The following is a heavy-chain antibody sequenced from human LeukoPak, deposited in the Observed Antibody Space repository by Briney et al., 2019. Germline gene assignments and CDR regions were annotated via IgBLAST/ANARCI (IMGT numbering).Heavy chain of an antibody. V-gene: IGHV3-21*01. J-gene: IGHJ4*02. D-gene: IGHD3-3*01. CDR1: GFTFSSYS. CDR3: ARDGGTFDY. CDR2: ISSSSSYI. Sequence: GGSLRLSCAASGFTFSSYSMNWVRPAPGKGLEWVSSISSSSSYIYYADTVKGRFTISRDNAKSSLYLQMNSLRAEDTAVYYCARDGGTFDYSGQGTLVTVSS.